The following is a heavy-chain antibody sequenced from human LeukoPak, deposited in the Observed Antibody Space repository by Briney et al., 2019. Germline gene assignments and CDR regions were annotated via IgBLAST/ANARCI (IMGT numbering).Heavy chain of an antibody. J-gene: IGHJ4*02. CDR2: ISYDGSTK. Sequence: GGSLRLSCAASGFTFSSYAMHWVRQAPGKGLEWVAYISYDGSTKNYADSVKGRFTISRDTSENTLYLQMNSLRPEDTAVYYCARETGYGSSWPLHYWGQGTLVTVSS. V-gene: IGHV3-30-3*01. D-gene: IGHD6-13*01. CDR3: ARETGYGSSWPLHY. CDR1: GFTFSSYA.